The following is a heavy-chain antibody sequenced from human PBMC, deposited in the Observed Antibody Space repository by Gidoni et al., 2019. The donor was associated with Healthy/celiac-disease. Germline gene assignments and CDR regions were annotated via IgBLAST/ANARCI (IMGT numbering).Heavy chain of an antibody. CDR3: ASLPPAARPGLQKDY. V-gene: IGHV1-69*04. CDR1: GGTFRSYA. Sequence: QVQLVQSGAEVKKPGSSVTVSCKASGGTFRSYAISWVRQAPVQGLEWMGRSIPILGIANDAQKFQGRVTITADKSTSTAYMELSSLRSEDTAVYYGASLPPAARPGLQKDYWGQGTLVTVSS. J-gene: IGHJ4*02. CDR2: SIPILGIA. D-gene: IGHD6-13*01.